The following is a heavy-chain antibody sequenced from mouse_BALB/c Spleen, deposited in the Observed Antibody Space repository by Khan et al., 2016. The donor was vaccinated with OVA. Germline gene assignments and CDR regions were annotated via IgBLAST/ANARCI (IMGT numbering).Heavy chain of an antibody. V-gene: IGHV5-9-3*01. Sequence: EVELVESGGGFVKPGGSLKLSCAASGFTFSNYGLSWVRQTPEKRLEWFATISSGGSYTYYPDSVKGRFTISRDTAENHLYLQMSRLRSEDTAMYFCARAPCYYTSGYVDYWGQGTTLTVSS. D-gene: IGHD2-3*01. J-gene: IGHJ2*01. CDR3: ARAPCYYTSGYVDY. CDR2: ISSGGSYT. CDR1: GFTFSNYG.